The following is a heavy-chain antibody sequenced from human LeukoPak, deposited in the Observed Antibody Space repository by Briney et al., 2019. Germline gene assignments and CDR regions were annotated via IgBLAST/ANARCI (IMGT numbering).Heavy chain of an antibody. CDR1: GFTFSSYS. CDR3: ASASYGSGTYAFDI. D-gene: IGHD3-10*01. J-gene: IGHJ3*02. CDR2: ISSSSSYI. V-gene: IGHV3-21*01. Sequence: GGSLRLSCAASGFTFSSYSINWVRQAPGKGVEGFSSISSSSSYIYYADSVKGRFTISRDNAKNSLYLQINSLRAEDTTVYYCASASYGSGTYAFDIWGQGTMVTVSS.